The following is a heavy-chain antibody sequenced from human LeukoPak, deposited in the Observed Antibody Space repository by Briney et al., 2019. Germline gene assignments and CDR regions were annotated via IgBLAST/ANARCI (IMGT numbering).Heavy chain of an antibody. J-gene: IGHJ4*02. CDR3: ARAVGQLLWFGY. Sequence: SQTLSLTCTVSGGSISSGSYYWSWIRQPAGKGLEWIGRIYTSGSTNYNPSLKSRVTISVDRSKNQFSLKLSSVTAADTAVYYCARAVGQLLWFGYWGQGTLVTVSS. CDR2: IYTSGST. CDR1: GGSISSGSYY. V-gene: IGHV4-61*02. D-gene: IGHD3-10*01.